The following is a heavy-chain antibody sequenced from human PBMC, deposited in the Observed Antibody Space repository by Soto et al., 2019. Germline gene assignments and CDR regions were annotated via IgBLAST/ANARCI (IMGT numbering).Heavy chain of an antibody. CDR3: AIGQVVAAQH. V-gene: IGHV4-30-2*01. CDR1: GGSISSGGYS. Sequence: QLQLQESGSGLVKPSQTLSLTCAVSGGSISSGGYSWSWIRQPPGKGLEWIGYIYHRGSTYCNPSIKSRVTISVDRSKNQFSLKLSSVTAADTAVYYCAIGQVVAAQHWGQGTLVTVSS. CDR2: IYHRGST. D-gene: IGHD2-15*01. J-gene: IGHJ4*02.